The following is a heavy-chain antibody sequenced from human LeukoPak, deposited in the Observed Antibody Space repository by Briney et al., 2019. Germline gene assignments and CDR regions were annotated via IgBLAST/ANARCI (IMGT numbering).Heavy chain of an antibody. CDR3: ARGEYYYDSSGYCDY. CDR1: GYTFTSYG. V-gene: IGHV1-18*01. D-gene: IGHD3-22*01. J-gene: IGHJ4*02. CDR2: ISAYNGNT. Sequence: GASVKVSCKASGYTFTSYGISWVRQAPGQGLEWMGWISAYNGNTNHAQKLQGRVTMTTDTSTSTAYMELRSLRSDDTAVYYCARGEYYYDSSGYCDYWGQGTLVTVSS.